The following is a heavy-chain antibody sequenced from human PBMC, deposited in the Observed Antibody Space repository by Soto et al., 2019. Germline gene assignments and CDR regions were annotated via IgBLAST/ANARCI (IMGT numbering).Heavy chain of an antibody. CDR2: INEDGSEE. V-gene: IGHV3-7*01. D-gene: IGHD1-26*01. CDR3: CHAWV. Sequence: EVQMVESGGGLVHPGGSLRLSCAASGFSISEYWMSWVLQAPGKGLEWVGNINEDGSEENYVDSVKGRFTISRNHARNALYLQMNTLRVEDTAVYYCCHAWVGGQGTLVTVSS. CDR1: GFSISEYW. J-gene: IGHJ4*02.